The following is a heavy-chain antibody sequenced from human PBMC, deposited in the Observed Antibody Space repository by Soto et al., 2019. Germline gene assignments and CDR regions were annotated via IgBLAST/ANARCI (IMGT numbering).Heavy chain of an antibody. CDR3: AGRYGGTLDY. CDR1: GDSISNFY. Sequence: PSETLSLTCTVSGDSISNFYWSWIRQPPGKGLEWIGNIHYNGNTKYNPSLKSRVTMSVDTSKNQFSLKLSSVTAADTAVYYCAGRYGGTLDYWGQGTLVTVSS. J-gene: IGHJ4*02. D-gene: IGHD4-17*01. CDR2: IHYNGNT. V-gene: IGHV4-59*08.